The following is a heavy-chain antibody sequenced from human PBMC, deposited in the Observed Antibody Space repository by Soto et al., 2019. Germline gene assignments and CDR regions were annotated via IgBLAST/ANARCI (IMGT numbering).Heavy chain of an antibody. CDR3: ATDATREGGWHH. J-gene: IGHJ5*02. CDR1: GFTFNNAW. D-gene: IGHD6-19*01. V-gene: IGHV3-15*07. Sequence: GGSLRLSCAASGFTFNNAWMNWVRQTPGKGLEWVGRIKSKTDGGTTDYAAPVKDRFTISRDDSKNTLYLQMNSLKTEDTAVYYCATDATREGGWHHWGQGTLVTVSS. CDR2: IKSKTDGGTT.